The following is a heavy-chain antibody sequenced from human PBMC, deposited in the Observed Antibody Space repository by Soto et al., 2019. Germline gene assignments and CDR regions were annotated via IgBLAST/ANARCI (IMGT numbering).Heavy chain of an antibody. CDR2: ISAYNGNT. CDR1: GYTFTSYG. Sequence: ASVKVSFTASGYTFTSYGISWVRQAPGQGLEWMGWISAYNGNTNYAQKLQGRVTMTTDTSTSTAYMELRSLRSDDTAVYYCARIMDWPYYSYYGMDVWGQGTMVTVSS. J-gene: IGHJ6*02. D-gene: IGHD2-2*03. CDR3: ARIMDWPYYSYYGMDV. V-gene: IGHV1-18*01.